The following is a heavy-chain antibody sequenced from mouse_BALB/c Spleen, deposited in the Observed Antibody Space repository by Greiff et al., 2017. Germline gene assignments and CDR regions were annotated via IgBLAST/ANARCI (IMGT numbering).Heavy chain of an antibody. CDR3: ARHAFYGVYAMDY. CDR2: ISSGGGST. J-gene: IGHJ4*01. CDR1: GFAFSSYD. Sequence: DVKLVESGGGLVKPGGSLKLSCAASGFAFSSYDMSWVRQTPEKRLEWVAYISSGGGSTYYPDTVKGRFTISRDNAKNTLYLQMSSLKSEDTAMYYCARHAFYGVYAMDYWGQGTSVTVSS. V-gene: IGHV5-12-1*01. D-gene: IGHD2-10*01.